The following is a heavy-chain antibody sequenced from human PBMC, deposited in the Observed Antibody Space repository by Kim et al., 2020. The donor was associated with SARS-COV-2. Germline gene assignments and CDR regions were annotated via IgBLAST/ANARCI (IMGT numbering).Heavy chain of an antibody. J-gene: IGHJ6*02. CDR2: IYPGDSSV. CDR1: GYSFTAYW. V-gene: IGHV5-51*01. D-gene: IGHD6-19*01. CDR3: ARQERQWLDRGGMDV. Sequence: GESLKISCKTSGYSFTAYWIGWVRQMPGKGLECMGIIYPGDSSVEYSPSFQGQVTISADKSTTTAYLQWSSLKALDTATYYCARQERQWLDRGGMDVWGQGTTVTVSS.